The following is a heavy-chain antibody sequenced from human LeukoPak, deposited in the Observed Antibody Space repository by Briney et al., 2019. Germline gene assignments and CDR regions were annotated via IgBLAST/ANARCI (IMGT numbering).Heavy chain of an antibody. J-gene: IGHJ4*02. Sequence: SVKVSCKASGYTFTSYGISWVRQAPGQGLEWMGGIIPIFGTANYAQKFQGRVTITADESTSTAYMELSSLRSEDTAVYYCARGAYYDSSGWFDYWGQGTLVTVSS. V-gene: IGHV1-69*13. CDR3: ARGAYYDSSGWFDY. D-gene: IGHD3-22*01. CDR1: GYTFTSYG. CDR2: IIPIFGTA.